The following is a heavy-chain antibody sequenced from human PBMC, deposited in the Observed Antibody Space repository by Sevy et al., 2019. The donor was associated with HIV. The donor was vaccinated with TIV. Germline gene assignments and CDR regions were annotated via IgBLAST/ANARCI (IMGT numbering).Heavy chain of an antibody. CDR3: ARGRVTTVTTFDY. D-gene: IGHD4-17*01. CDR2: MNPNSGNT. Sequence: ASVKVSCKASGYTFTSYDINWVRQATGQGLEWMGWMNPNSGNTGYAQKFQGRVTMTRNTSISTAYMELSSLRSEDTTVYYCARGRVTTVTTFDYWGQGTLVTVSS. V-gene: IGHV1-8*01. CDR1: GYTFTSYD. J-gene: IGHJ4*02.